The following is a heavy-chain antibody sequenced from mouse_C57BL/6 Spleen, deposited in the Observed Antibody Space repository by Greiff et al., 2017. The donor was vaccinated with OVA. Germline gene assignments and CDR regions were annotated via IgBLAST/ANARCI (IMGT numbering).Heavy chain of an antibody. J-gene: IGHJ3*01. CDR1: GYTFTSYW. D-gene: IGHD1-1*01. CDR3: ASRDYYGRSYVGWFAY. V-gene: IGHV1-59*01. CDR2: IDPSDSYT. Sequence: QVQLQQPGAELVRPGTSVKLSCKASGYTFTSYWMHWVKQRPGQGLEWIGVIDPSDSYTNYNQKFKGKATLTVDTSSSTAYMQLSSLTSEDSAVYYCASRDYYGRSYVGWFAYWGQGTLVTVSA.